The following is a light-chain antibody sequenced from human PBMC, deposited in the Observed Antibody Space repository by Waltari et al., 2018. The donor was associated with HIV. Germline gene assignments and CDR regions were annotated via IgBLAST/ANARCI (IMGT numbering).Light chain of an antibody. CDR3: QKYNSALWT. V-gene: IGKV1-27*01. Sequence: DFHLTQSPSSLSAFVGDTVTITCRASQGFSDFLAWYQQKHGKAPKLLIYAASTLQSGVPSRFSGRGSGTEFTLTISSLQPEDVATYYCQKYNSALWTFGQGTKVEIK. J-gene: IGKJ1*01. CDR1: QGFSDF. CDR2: AAS.